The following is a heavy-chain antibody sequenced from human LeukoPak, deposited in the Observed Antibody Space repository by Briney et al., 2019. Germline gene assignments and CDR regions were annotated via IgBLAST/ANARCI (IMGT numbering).Heavy chain of an antibody. CDR3: ARGPYYYDSSGCFDY. V-gene: IGHV4-61*02. CDR2: IYTSGST. CDR1: GDSINSGDYY. Sequence: SETLSLTCTVSGDSINSGDYYWSWVRQPAGKGREWIGRIYTSGSTNYNPSLKSRVTISVDTSKNQFSLKLSSVTAADTAVYYCARGPYYYDSSGCFDYWGQGTLVSVSS. D-gene: IGHD3-22*01. J-gene: IGHJ4*02.